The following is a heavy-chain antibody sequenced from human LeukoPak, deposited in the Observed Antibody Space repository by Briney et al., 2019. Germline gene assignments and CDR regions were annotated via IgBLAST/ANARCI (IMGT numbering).Heavy chain of an antibody. J-gene: IGHJ4*02. Sequence: PGGSLRPSCAASGFTFSRYWMTWVRQVPRKGLEWVANIKQDGSKQYYVDSVKGRFTISRDNAKNSLYLQMNSLRAEDTAVYYCARDKGDYDTSGSLFVFGGQGTLVTVSS. CDR1: GFTFSRYW. D-gene: IGHD3-22*01. CDR2: IKQDGSKQ. CDR3: ARDKGDYDTSGSLFVF. V-gene: IGHV3-7*03.